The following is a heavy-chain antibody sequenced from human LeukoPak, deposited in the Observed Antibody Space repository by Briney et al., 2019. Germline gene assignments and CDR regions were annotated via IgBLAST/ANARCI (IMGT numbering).Heavy chain of an antibody. J-gene: IGHJ4*02. V-gene: IGHV4-4*07. Sequence: PSETLSLTCSVSGVSISSYYWNWIRQPAGKGLEWIGRIYSSGSTNYNPSLKSRVTMSIDTSMTQCSLKLTSVTAADTALYYCARDKGGTYSRHFDYWGQGALVTVSS. CDR2: IYSSGST. CDR3: ARDKGGTYSRHFDY. D-gene: IGHD1-26*01. CDR1: GVSISSYY.